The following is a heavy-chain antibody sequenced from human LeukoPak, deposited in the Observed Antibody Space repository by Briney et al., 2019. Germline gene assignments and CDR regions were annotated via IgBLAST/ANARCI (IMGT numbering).Heavy chain of an antibody. CDR3: ARHLRDNWFDP. V-gene: IGHV3-15*01. CDR2: IKSKTAGGTT. Sequence: GGSLRLSCAASGFTFSNAWMSWVRQAPGKGLEWVGRIKSKTAGGTTDYAAPVKGRVTISRDNSKNTLYLQMNSLRAEDTAVYYCARHLRDNWFDPWGQGTLVTVSS. J-gene: IGHJ5*02. CDR1: GFTFSNAW.